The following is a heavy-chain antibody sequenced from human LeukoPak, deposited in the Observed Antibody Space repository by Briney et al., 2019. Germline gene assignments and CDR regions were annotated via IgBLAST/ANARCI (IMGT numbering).Heavy chain of an antibody. CDR2: IYYSGST. V-gene: IGHV4-30-4*01. J-gene: IGHJ5*02. CDR3: ASELVVVPAAITAGFDP. D-gene: IGHD2-2*01. Sequence: SETLSLTCTVSGGSISSGDYSWSWIRQPPGKGLEWIGYIYYSGSTYYNPSLKSRVTISVDTSKNQFSLKLSSVTAADTAVYYCASELVVVPAAITAGFDPWGQGTLVTVSS. CDR1: GGSISSGDYS.